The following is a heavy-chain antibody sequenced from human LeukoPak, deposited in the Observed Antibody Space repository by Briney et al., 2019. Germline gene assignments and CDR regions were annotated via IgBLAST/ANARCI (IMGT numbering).Heavy chain of an antibody. CDR1: GFAFSDNY. Sequence: PGGSLRLSCATSGFAFSDNYMDWVRQAPGKGLEWVARIRNKVNSYTTEYAASVKGRFTISRDDSKNSLFLQMNSLKTEDTAVYYCARGPLDKGYFDYWGQGTLVTVSS. CDR3: ARGPLDKGYFDY. CDR2: IRNKVNSYTT. V-gene: IGHV3-72*01. J-gene: IGHJ4*02. D-gene: IGHD3-9*01.